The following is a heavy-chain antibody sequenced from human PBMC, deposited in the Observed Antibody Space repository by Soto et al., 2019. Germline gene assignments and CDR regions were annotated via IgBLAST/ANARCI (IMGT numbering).Heavy chain of an antibody. CDR1: GFTVSSNY. CDR3: ARERGYYYDSSGYWSYFDY. Sequence: PGGSLRLSCAASGFTVSSNYMSWVRQAPGKGLEWVSVIYSGGSTYYADSVKGRFTISRDNSKNTLYLQMNSLRAEDTAVYYCARERGYYYDSSGYWSYFDYWGQGTLVTVSS. J-gene: IGHJ4*02. CDR2: IYSGGST. D-gene: IGHD3-22*01. V-gene: IGHV3-53*01.